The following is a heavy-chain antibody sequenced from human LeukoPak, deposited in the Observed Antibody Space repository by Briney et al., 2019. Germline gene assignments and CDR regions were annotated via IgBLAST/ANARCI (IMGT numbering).Heavy chain of an antibody. CDR1: GGSISGYY. V-gene: IGHV4-59*08. Sequence: SETLSLTCTVSGGSISGYYWIWIRQPPGKGLEWIAYIHYTGRANYSPSLKSRATISVDTSKNQFSLRLSSVTTADTGVYYCARHKALHKGDAFDIWGQGTMVTVS. CDR3: ARHKALHKGDAFDI. CDR2: IHYTGRA. J-gene: IGHJ3*02. D-gene: IGHD4-11*01.